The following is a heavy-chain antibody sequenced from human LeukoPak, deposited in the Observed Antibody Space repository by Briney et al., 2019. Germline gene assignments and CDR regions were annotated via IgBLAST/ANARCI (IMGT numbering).Heavy chain of an antibody. D-gene: IGHD5-12*01. V-gene: IGHV3-30-3*01. CDR1: GFTFSSYA. Sequence: GGSLRLSCAASGFTFSSYAMSWVRQAPGKGLEWVAVISDDGSKKYYADSVKGRFTISRDNPKNTLYLQMNSLRAEDTAVYYCAREAYSGYDGDYFDYWGQGTLVTVSS. CDR2: ISDDGSKK. J-gene: IGHJ4*02. CDR3: AREAYSGYDGDYFDY.